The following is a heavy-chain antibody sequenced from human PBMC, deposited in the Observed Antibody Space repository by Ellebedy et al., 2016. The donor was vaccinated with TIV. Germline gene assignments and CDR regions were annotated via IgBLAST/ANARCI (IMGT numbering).Heavy chain of an antibody. CDR1: GLTFSTYS. CDR2: ISRSSSSI. J-gene: IGHJ4*02. D-gene: IGHD2-15*01. Sequence: GGSLRLSCAASGLTFSTYSMNWVRQAPGKGLEWVSYISRSSSSIYYADSVRGRFTISRDTAKNSLYLQMNSLRAEDTAVYYCASYCSGSNCYGRTEIDYWGQGTLVTVSS. CDR3: ASYCSGSNCYGRTEIDY. V-gene: IGHV3-48*04.